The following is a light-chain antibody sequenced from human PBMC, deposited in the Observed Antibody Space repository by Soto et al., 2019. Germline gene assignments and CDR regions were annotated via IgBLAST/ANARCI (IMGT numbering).Light chain of an antibody. Sequence: EILMTQSPATLSVSPGERATLSCRASQSVSLNLAWYQQKPGQAPRLLFYGASIRAIGIPARFSGSGSGTEFTLTISSLQSEDFTIYYCQQSNNWPYTFGQGTKLEIK. J-gene: IGKJ2*01. CDR1: QSVSLN. CDR3: QQSNNWPYT. CDR2: GAS. V-gene: IGKV3-15*01.